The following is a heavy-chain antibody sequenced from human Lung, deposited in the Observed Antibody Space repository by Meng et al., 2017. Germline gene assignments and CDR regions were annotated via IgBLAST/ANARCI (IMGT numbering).Heavy chain of an antibody. D-gene: IGHD6-19*01. CDR2: IYHGGDT. V-gene: IGHV4/OR15-8*02. Sequence: QVQLQKSGPGLVKPSGTLSRTCVVSGGSISSIDWWSWVRQPPGKGLEWIGEIYHGGDTNYNPSLKSRVTIAIDRSKNQFSLKLSSVTAADTAVYYCASWIYSCGWQWGQGTLVTVSS. CDR3: ASWIYSCGWQ. CDR1: GGSISSIDW. J-gene: IGHJ4*02.